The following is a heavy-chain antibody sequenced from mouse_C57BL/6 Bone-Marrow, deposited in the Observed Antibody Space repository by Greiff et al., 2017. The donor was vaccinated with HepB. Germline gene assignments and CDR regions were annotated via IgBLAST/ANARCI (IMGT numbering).Heavy chain of an antibody. V-gene: IGHV1-64*01. J-gene: IGHJ2*01. D-gene: IGHD2-4*01. CDR3: ASVYYDYDQEN. Sequence: VQLQQPGAELVKPGASVKLSCKASGYTFTSYWMHWVKQRPGQGLEWIGMIHPNSGSTNYNEKFKSKATLTVDKSSSTAYMQLSSLTSEDSAVYYCASVYYDYDQENWGQGTTLTVSS. CDR1: GYTFTSYW. CDR2: IHPNSGST.